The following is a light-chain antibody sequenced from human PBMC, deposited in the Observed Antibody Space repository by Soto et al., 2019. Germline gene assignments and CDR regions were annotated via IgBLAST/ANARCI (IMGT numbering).Light chain of an antibody. CDR2: GAS. Sequence: EIVLTQSPGTLSLSPGERATLSCRASQSVSSSYLAWYQQKPGQAPGLLIYGASSRATGIPDRFSGSGSGTDFTLTISRLEPEDFALYYCQQYGSSPRTFGQGTEVDI. CDR1: QSVSSSY. V-gene: IGKV3-20*01. J-gene: IGKJ1*01. CDR3: QQYGSSPRT.